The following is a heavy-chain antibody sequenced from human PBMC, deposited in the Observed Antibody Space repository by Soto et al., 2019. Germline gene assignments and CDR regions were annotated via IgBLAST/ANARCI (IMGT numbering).Heavy chain of an antibody. CDR1: GAALNSGNYY. CDR2: IYVTGAV. CDR3: ARLRIATNNYKWFDP. D-gene: IGHD2-21*01. J-gene: IGHJ5*02. Sequence: SETLSLTCSVSGAALNSGNYYWSWIRQVPGEGLEWIGHIYVTGAVDYNPSLRDRITISQDTSERQFSLNLRLVTAADTAVYYCARLRIATNNYKWFDPWGQGTLVTVSS. V-gene: IGHV4-31*03.